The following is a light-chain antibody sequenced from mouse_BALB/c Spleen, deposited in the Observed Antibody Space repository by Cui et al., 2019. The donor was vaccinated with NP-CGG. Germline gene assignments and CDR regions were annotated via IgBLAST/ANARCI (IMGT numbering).Light chain of an antibody. J-gene: IGLJ1*01. CDR1: TGAVTTTNY. CDR2: DTN. CDR3: ALWYSNHWV. Sequence: QAVATQESALTTSPGETVTLTCRSSTGAVTTTNYCNWVQEKPDHLFTGLIGDTNNRVPGVPARFSGSLIGDKAALTITGAQTEDEAIYFCALWYSNHWVFGGGTKLTVL. V-gene: IGLV1*01.